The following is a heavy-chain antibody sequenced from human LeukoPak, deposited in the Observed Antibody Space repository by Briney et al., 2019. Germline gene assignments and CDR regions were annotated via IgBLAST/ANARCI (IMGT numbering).Heavy chain of an antibody. CDR2: INPSGGST. CDR3: ARDEFYCSSTSCFNLNYYGMDV. CDR1: GYTFTSYY. V-gene: IGHV1-46*01. J-gene: IGHJ6*02. D-gene: IGHD2-2*01. Sequence: GASVKVSCKASGYTFTSYYMHWVRQAPGQGLEWMGIINPSGGSTSYAQKFQGRVTMTRDTSTSTVYMELSSLRSEDTAVYYCARDEFYCSSTSCFNLNYYGMDVWGQGTTVTVSS.